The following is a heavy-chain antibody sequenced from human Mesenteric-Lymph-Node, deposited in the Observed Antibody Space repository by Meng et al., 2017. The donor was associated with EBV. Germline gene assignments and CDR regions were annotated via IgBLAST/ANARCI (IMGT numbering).Heavy chain of an antibody. Sequence: QGPRPGPGPVWLNPSGTLALTAVVSGGSISMSNWWLVFRQSPGNGLECIGQIYHNGDTNYNPSLKSRVLISVDKSKNQFSLILNSVTAADTAVYYCARDVQMATIWGQGTLVTVSS. CDR2: IYHNGDT. CDR1: GGSISMSNW. V-gene: IGHV4-4*02. CDR3: ARDVQMATI. J-gene: IGHJ4*02. D-gene: IGHD5-24*01.